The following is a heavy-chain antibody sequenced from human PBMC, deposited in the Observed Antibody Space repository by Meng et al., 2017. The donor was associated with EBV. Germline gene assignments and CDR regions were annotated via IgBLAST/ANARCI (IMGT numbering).Heavy chain of an antibody. V-gene: IGHV1-69*01. Sequence: QGTRVRCAAEVKKPGASVKVSVKTSGGPCRDYASSGVRQAPGQGLEWLGGFLPRVGAPNYAQKFHGRVKITADESTSTHYMDLSNLRSEDTAIYYCASESGRGYTPDYWGQGTLVTVSS. CDR1: GGPCRDYA. CDR2: FLPRVGAP. J-gene: IGHJ4*02. D-gene: IGHD3-10*01. CDR3: ASESGRGYTPDY.